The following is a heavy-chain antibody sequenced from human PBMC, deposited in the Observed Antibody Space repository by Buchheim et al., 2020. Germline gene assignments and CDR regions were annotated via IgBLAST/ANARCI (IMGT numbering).Heavy chain of an antibody. CDR3: ARGDGWLQFGYYFDY. Sequence: QVQLQESGPGLVKPSQTLSLTCTVSGGSISSGGYYWSWIRQHPGKGLEWIGYIYYSGSTYYTPSLKSRVTIPVATSKTQFSLKLSSVTAADTAVYYCARGDGWLQFGYYFDYWGQGTL. CDR2: IYYSGST. CDR1: GGSISSGGYY. D-gene: IGHD5-24*01. V-gene: IGHV4-31*03. J-gene: IGHJ4*02.